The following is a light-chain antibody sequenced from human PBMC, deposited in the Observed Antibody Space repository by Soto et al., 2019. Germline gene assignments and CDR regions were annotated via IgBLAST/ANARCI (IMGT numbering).Light chain of an antibody. Sequence: EIVLTQSPGTLSLSPGERATLSCRASQSVSSSYLACYQQKPGQAPRPLIYGASSRAIGIPDRFSGSGSGTDFPLTISRLEPEDFAVYYCQQYGSSPWTFGQGTKVEIK. J-gene: IGKJ1*01. CDR1: QSVSSSY. CDR3: QQYGSSPWT. CDR2: GAS. V-gene: IGKV3-20*01.